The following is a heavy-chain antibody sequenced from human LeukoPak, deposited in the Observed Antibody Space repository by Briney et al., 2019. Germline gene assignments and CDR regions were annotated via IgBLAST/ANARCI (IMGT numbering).Heavy chain of an antibody. CDR1: GVTFHEYD. D-gene: IGHD4-11*01. CDR3: ALNVGVTVADTLDY. CDR2: ITRDGGAV. Sequence: PGGSLRLSCAAAGVTFHEYDFHWVRQTPGRGLEWVSGITRDGGAVDYADSVKGRFTISRGNAKNSLFLHMNSLRSDDTALYYCALNVGVTVADTLDYWGQGTLVTVSS. J-gene: IGHJ4*02. V-gene: IGHV3-9*01.